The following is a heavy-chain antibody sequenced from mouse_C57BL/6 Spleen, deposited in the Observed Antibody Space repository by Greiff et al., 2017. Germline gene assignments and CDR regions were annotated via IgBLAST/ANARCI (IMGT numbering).Heavy chain of an antibody. D-gene: IGHD1-1*01. V-gene: IGHV5-17*01. CDR1: GFTFSDYG. Sequence: EVQGVESGGGLVKPGGSLKLSCAASGFTFSDYGMHWVRQAPEKGLEWVAYISSGSSTIYYADTVKSSFTISRDNARNTLFLQMTSLRSEDAAMYYCARRDYYGSLDYWGQGTTLTVSS. CDR2: ISSGSSTI. J-gene: IGHJ2*01. CDR3: ARRDYYGSLDY.